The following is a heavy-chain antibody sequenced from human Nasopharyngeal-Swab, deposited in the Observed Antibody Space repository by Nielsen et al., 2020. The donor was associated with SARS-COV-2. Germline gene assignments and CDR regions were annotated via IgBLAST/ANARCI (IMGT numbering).Heavy chain of an antibody. J-gene: IGHJ5*02. CDR1: GYTFSTHW. CDR3: ARHARSSGFTLWIDP. D-gene: IGHD6-19*01. Sequence: TVSCKGSGYTFSTHWIGWVRQMPGKGPEWMGMIYPGDSDTRYSPSFQGQVTISADKSINTAFLQWSSLKASDTAIYYCARHARSSGFTLWIDPWGQGTLVTVSS. CDR2: IYPGDSDT. V-gene: IGHV5-51*01.